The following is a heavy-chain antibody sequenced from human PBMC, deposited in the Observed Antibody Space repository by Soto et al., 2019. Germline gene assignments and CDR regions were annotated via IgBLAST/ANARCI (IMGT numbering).Heavy chain of an antibody. V-gene: IGHV4-59*02. CDR3: ARGYDY. D-gene: IGHD3-10*01. J-gene: IGHJ4*02. CDR1: GVSVNSYY. Sequence: QVQLQESGPGLVKPSETLSLTCTVSGVSVNSYYWSWIRQSPGKGLEWVGYIYNSGNTNYNPSLKSRLTISVDTSKKQLSLKLTSVTAADTAVYYCARGYDYWGQGTLVTVSS. CDR2: IYNSGNT.